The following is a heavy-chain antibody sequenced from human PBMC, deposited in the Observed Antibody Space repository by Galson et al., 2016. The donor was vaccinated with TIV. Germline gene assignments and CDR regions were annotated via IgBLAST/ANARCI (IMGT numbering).Heavy chain of an antibody. Sequence: QSGAEVKKPGESLKISCRGSGYRFSDYWIGWVRQTPEEGLEWMGVIYPGASDTKYSPSFQGQVTISADKSINTAYLRWNRLKASDTATYFCATLSSGWPNYFDNWGQGTQVIVSS. CDR3: ATLSSGWPNYFDN. CDR1: GYRFSDYW. D-gene: IGHD6-19*01. CDR2: IYPGASDT. J-gene: IGHJ4*02. V-gene: IGHV5-51*01.